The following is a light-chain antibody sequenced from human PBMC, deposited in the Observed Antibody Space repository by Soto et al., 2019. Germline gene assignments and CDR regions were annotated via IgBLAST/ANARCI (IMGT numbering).Light chain of an antibody. J-gene: IGLJ1*01. Sequence: QSSLAQPASVSGSPGQSITISCTGTSSDVGGYNYVSWCQQHPDKAPKLILYEVSNRPSGVSNRFSGSKSGNTASLTISGPQTEDGADYYCSSYTDNSTLVFGTGTKVTVL. CDR1: SSDVGGYNY. CDR2: EVS. CDR3: SSYTDNSTLV. V-gene: IGLV2-14*01.